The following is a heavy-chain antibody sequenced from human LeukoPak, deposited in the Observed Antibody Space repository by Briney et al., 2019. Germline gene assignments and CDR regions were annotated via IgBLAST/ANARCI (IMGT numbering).Heavy chain of an antibody. V-gene: IGHV2-70*11. J-gene: IGHJ4*02. D-gene: IGHD6-19*01. CDR1: GFSLSTSGMC. CDR3: ARASGSSGWYLNDY. CDR2: IDWDDDK. Sequence: ESGPTLVKPTQTLTLTCTFSGFSLSTSGMCVSWIRQPPGKALEWLARIDWDDDKYYSTSLKTRLTISKDTSKNQVVLTMTNMDPVDTATYYCARASGSSGWYLNDYWGQGTLVTVSS.